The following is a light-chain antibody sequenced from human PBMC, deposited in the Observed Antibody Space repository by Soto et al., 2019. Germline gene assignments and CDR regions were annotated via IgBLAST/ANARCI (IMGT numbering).Light chain of an antibody. CDR1: EDITKY. Sequence: DLQMTQSPSSLSASVGDRVTITCQASEDITKYVNWYQQKPGKAPKLLIYEASILPRGVPSRFSGSGSGTDFTLTISSLQPEDIATYYCQQYDNLPLTFGGGTKVEMK. CDR2: EAS. V-gene: IGKV1-33*01. J-gene: IGKJ4*01. CDR3: QQYDNLPLT.